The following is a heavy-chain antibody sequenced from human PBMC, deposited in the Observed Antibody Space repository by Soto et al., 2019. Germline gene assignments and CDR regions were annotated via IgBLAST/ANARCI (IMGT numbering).Heavy chain of an antibody. CDR3: ARDRRYDFWSGYIPNGMDV. V-gene: IGHV3-33*01. Sequence: GGSLRLSCAASGFTFSSYGMHWVRQAPGKGLEWVAVIWYDGSNKYYADSVKGRFTISRDNSKNTLYLQMNSLRAEDTAVYYCARDRRYDFWSGYIPNGMDVWGQGTTVTVSS. J-gene: IGHJ6*02. D-gene: IGHD3-3*01. CDR1: GFTFSSYG. CDR2: IWYDGSNK.